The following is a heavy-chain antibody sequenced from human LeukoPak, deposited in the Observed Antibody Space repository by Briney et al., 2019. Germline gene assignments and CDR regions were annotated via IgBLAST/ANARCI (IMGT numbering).Heavy chain of an antibody. CDR1: GYSFTSYW. J-gene: IGHJ3*02. Sequence: GESLKISCKGSGYSFTSYWIGWVRPMPGKGLEWMGIIYPGDSDTRYSPSFQGQVTISADKSISTAYLQWSSLKASDTAMYYCARSSSGVRYFDWLLPGAFDIWGQGTMVTVSS. V-gene: IGHV5-51*01. D-gene: IGHD3-9*01. CDR2: IYPGDSDT. CDR3: ARSSSGVRYFDWLLPGAFDI.